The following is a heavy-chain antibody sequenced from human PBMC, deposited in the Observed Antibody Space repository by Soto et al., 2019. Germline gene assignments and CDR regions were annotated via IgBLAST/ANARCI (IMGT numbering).Heavy chain of an antibody. Sequence: EVQLLESGGGLVQPGGSLRLSCAASGFTFSSYAMSWVRQAPGKGLEWVSAISGSGGSTYYADSVKGRFTISRDNSKNTLYLQMNSLRAEDTAVYYCAKDPEAPCSSSPEKFDYWGQGTLVTVSS. D-gene: IGHD6-13*01. CDR1: GFTFSSYA. CDR3: AKDPEAPCSSSPEKFDY. J-gene: IGHJ4*02. CDR2: ISGSGGST. V-gene: IGHV3-23*01.